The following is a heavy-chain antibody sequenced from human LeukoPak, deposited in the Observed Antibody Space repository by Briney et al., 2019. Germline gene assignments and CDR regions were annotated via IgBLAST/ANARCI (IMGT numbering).Heavy chain of an antibody. CDR1: GGSVSNFH. Sequence: PSETLSLTRTVSGGSVSNFHWSWIRQPPGKGLEWIGYISYSGNTNYNPSLKSRVTISVDTSKNQFSLKLRSVTAADTAVYYCARVTTVNTGDFDYWGQGTLATVSS. CDR2: ISYSGNT. J-gene: IGHJ4*02. D-gene: IGHD1-14*01. CDR3: ARVTTVNTGDFDY. V-gene: IGHV4-59*02.